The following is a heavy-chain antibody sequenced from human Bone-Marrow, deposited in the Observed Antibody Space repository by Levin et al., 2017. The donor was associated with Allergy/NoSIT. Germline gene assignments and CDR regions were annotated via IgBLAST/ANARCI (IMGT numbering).Heavy chain of an antibody. J-gene: IGHJ4*02. V-gene: IGHV4-34*01. CDR3: GGLVGAKGGDFDY. CDR1: GGSFSGYY. CDR2: INHSGST. D-gene: IGHD1-26*01. Sequence: PSETLSLTCAVYGGSFSGYYWSWIRQPPGKGLEWIGEINHSGSTNYNPSLKSRVTISVDTSKNQFSLKLSSVTAADTAVYYCGGLVGAKGGDFDYWGQGTLVTVSS.